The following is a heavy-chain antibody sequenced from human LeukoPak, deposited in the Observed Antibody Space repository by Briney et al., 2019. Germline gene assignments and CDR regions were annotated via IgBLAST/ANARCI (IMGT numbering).Heavy chain of an antibody. CDR1: GYTFTSYG. D-gene: IGHD2-15*01. CDR2: ISAYNGNT. CDR3: ARVYCSGGSCYVFWFDP. V-gene: IGHV1-18*01. Sequence: ASVKVSCKASGYTFTSYGISWVRQAPGQGLEWMGWISAYNGNTNYAQKLQGRVTMTTDTSTSTAYMELRSLRSDDTAVYYCARVYCSGGSCYVFWFDPWGQGTLVIVSS. J-gene: IGHJ5*02.